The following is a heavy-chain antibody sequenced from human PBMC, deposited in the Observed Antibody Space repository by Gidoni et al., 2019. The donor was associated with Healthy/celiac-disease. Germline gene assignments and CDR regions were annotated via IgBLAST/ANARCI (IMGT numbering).Heavy chain of an antibody. CDR1: GFTFSSYS. D-gene: IGHD3-3*01. J-gene: IGHJ3*02. V-gene: IGHV3-48*02. CDR3: ARAFLPRFDI. CDR2: ISSSSSTI. Sequence: EVQLVESGGGLVQPGGSLRLSCAASGFTFSSYSMNWVRQDPGKGLEWVSYISSSSSTIYYADSVKGRFTSSRDNAKNSLYLQMNSLRDEDTAVYYCARAFLPRFDIWGQGTMVTVSS.